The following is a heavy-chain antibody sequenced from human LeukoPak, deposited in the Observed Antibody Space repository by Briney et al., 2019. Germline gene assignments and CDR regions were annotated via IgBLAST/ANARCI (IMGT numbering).Heavy chain of an antibody. V-gene: IGHV3-30*18. D-gene: IGHD2-15*01. CDR2: ISYDGINK. J-gene: IGHJ4*02. CDR3: AKDRGHCSGGSCYSADF. Sequence: GGSLRLPCAASGFTFSDYYMSWIRQAPGKGLEWVAVISYDGINKYYADSVKGRFTISRDTSKNTLFLQMNSLRAEDTAVYYCAKDRGHCSGGSCYSADFWGQGSLVTVSS. CDR1: GFTFSDYY.